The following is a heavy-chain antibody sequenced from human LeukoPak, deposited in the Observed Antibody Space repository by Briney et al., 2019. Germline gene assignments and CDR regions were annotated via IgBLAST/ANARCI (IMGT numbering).Heavy chain of an antibody. J-gene: IGHJ5*02. D-gene: IGHD5-12*01. CDR1: GFTFSSYR. Sequence: GSLRLSCAAPGFTFSSYRMNWVRQAPGQGMEWVSSISSSSTYIYYADSVMGRFTISRDNPKNSLYLQMNSQRAEDTAVYYCARDPLPGIVATIPAWFDPWGQGTLVTVSS. V-gene: IGHV3-21*01. CDR2: ISSSSTYI. CDR3: ARDPLPGIVATIPAWFDP.